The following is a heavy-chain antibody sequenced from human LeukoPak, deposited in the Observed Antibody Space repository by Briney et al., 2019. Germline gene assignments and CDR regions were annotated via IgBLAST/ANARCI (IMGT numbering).Heavy chain of an antibody. J-gene: IGHJ6*02. CDR2: ISSSSSYI. D-gene: IGHD6-13*01. CDR3: ARGLGSSWPYYYYGMDV. CDR1: GFTFSSYS. Sequence: GGSLRLSCAASGFTFSSYSMNWVRQAPGKGLEWVSSISSSSSYIYYADSVKGRFTISRDNAKNSLYLQMNSLRAEDTAVYYCARGLGSSWPYYYYGMDVWGQGTTVTVSS. V-gene: IGHV3-21*01.